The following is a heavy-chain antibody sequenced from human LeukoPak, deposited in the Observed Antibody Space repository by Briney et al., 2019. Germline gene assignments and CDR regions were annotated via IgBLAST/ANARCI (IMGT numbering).Heavy chain of an antibody. V-gene: IGHV3-23*01. D-gene: IGHD3-9*01. Sequence: PGASLRLSCAASGFTFSSYAMSWVRHAPGKGLEWVSAISGSGGSTYYADSVKGRFTISRDNSKNTLYLQMNSLRAEDTAVYYCAKGLRYFDWLLLGYFDYWGQGTLVTVSS. CDR3: AKGLRYFDWLLLGYFDY. CDR2: ISGSGGST. J-gene: IGHJ4*02. CDR1: GFTFSSYA.